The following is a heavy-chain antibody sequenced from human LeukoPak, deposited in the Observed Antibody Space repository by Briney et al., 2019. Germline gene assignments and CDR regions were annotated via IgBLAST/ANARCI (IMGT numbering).Heavy chain of an antibody. CDR2: ISHGGST. J-gene: IGHJ4*02. Sequence: SETLSLTCTVSNYSISSGYYWGWIRQSPGEGLEWIGSISHGGSTYYNPSLRSRVIVSVDTSKNPFSLKMNSVTAADTAVYYCARDLASCAGDCYSDGFDHWGQGTLVTVSS. V-gene: IGHV4-38-2*02. CDR1: NYSISSGYY. D-gene: IGHD2-21*02. CDR3: ARDLASCAGDCYSDGFDH.